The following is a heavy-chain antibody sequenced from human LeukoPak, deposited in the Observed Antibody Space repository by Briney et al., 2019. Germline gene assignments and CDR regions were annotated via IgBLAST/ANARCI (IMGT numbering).Heavy chain of an antibody. CDR3: AREGGPYRPLDY. CDR1: GGSITNTNY. Sequence: SGTLSLTCGVSGGSITNTNYWTWVRQPPGKGLEWIGEVNLQGSTNYNPSLMGRVAISVDTSENHISLQLPSVTAADTAVYYCAREGGPYRPLDYSGQGTLVTVSS. J-gene: IGHJ4*02. CDR2: VNLQGST. V-gene: IGHV4-4*02.